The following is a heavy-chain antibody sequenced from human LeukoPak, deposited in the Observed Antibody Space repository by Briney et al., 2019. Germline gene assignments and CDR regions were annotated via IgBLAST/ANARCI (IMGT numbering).Heavy chain of an antibody. CDR2: INHSGST. CDR1: GGSFSGYY. D-gene: IGHD3-3*01. CDR3: ARWHYDFWSGYPDY. J-gene: IGHJ4*02. V-gene: IGHV4-34*01. Sequence: SETLSLTCAVYGGSFSGYYWSWIRQPPGKGLEWIGEINHSGSTNYNPSLKSRVTTSVDTSKNQFSLKLSSVTAADTAVYYCARWHYDFWSGYPDYWGQGTLVTVSS.